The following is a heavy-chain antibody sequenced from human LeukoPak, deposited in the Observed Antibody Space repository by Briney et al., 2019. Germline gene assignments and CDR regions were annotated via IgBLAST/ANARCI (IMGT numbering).Heavy chain of an antibody. CDR1: GGTFSSYA. D-gene: IGHD1-26*01. CDR3: ARVLSGSYYDAFDI. CDR2: IIPIFGTA. J-gene: IGHJ3*02. V-gene: IGHV1-69*13. Sequence: SVKVSCKASGGTFSSYAISWVRQAPGQGLEWMGGIIPIFGTANYAQKFQGRVTITADESTSTAYMELSSLRSEDAAVYYCARVLSGSYYDAFDIWGQGTMVTVSS.